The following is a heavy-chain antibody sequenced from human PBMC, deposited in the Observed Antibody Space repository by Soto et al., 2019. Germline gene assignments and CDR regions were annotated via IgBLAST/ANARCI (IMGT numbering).Heavy chain of an antibody. CDR2: ISAYNGDT. D-gene: IGHD2-21*01. V-gene: IGHV1-18*01. CDR1: GYTFTNNG. J-gene: IGHJ6*03. CDR3: ARVGKGVGYFYSYMDV. Sequence: ASVKVSCEACGYTFTNNGITWARQAPGQGLEWMGWISAYNGDTHYTQRLQGRVTMTTDTSTSTAYMDLRGLRSDDTAVYYCARVGKGVGYFYSYMDVWRKGPTVTV.